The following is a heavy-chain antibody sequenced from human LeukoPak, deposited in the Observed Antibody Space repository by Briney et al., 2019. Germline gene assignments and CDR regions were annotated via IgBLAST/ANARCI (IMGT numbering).Heavy chain of an antibody. J-gene: IGHJ4*02. CDR1: GYSFTGYY. D-gene: IGHD2-2*02. CDR3: ARGYCSSTSCYSYDY. V-gene: IGHV1-2*02. CDR2: INPNSGAT. Sequence: ASVKVSCKASGYSFTGYYMHWVRQAPGQGLEWMGWINPNSGATKYAQKFQGRVTMTRDTSISTAYMELSRLTSDDTAVYYCARGYCSSTSCYSYDYWGQGTLVTVSS.